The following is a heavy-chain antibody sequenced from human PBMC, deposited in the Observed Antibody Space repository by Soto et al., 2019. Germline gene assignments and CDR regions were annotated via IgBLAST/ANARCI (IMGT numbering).Heavy chain of an antibody. Sequence: GGSLRLSCAASGFTFSSYWMSWVRQAPGKGLEWVANIKQDGSEKYYVDSVKVRFTISRDNAKNSLYLQMNSLRAEDTAVYYCARLYCGGDCYFEWDYFDYWGQGTLVTVSS. CDR2: IKQDGSEK. CDR1: GFTFSSYW. CDR3: ARLYCGGDCYFEWDYFDY. D-gene: IGHD2-21*01. V-gene: IGHV3-7*01. J-gene: IGHJ4*02.